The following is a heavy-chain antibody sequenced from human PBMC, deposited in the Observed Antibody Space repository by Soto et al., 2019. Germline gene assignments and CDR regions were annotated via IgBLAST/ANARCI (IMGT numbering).Heavy chain of an antibody. CDR1: GYTFTSYG. Sequence: ASVKVSCKASGYTFTSYGISWVRQAPGIGLEWMGWISAYNGNTNYAQKLQGRVTMTTDTSTSTAYMELRSLRSDDTAVYYCARDERITIFGVVIIGFDYWGQGTLVTVS. V-gene: IGHV1-18*01. CDR2: ISAYNGNT. CDR3: ARDERITIFGVVIIGFDY. J-gene: IGHJ4*02. D-gene: IGHD3-3*01.